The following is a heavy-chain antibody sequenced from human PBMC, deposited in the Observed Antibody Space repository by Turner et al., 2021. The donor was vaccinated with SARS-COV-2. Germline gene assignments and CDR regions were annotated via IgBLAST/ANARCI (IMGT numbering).Heavy chain of an antibody. D-gene: IGHD6-25*01. J-gene: IGHJ2*01. V-gene: IGHV4-39*01. CDR1: GFSISTNTYY. CDR3: ARAPNFGVSGYFDL. CDR2: IYDTGST. Sequence: LQLPESGAELLKPSATLSLTCIASGFSISTNTYYWGWIRQPPGKGLEWTGTIYDTGSTDYHPSLESRVTISIDTSKSEFSLNRKSGIAADTAVYYCARAPNFGVSGYFDLWGRGTLVTVSS.